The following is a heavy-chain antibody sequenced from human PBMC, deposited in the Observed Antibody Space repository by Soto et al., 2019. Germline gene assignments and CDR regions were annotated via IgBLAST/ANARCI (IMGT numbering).Heavy chain of an antibody. CDR3: AHGLPETIFGVLIRFDC. V-gene: IGHV3-23*01. CDR1: GFTFSSYV. D-gene: IGHD3-3*01. J-gene: IGHJ5*01. CDR2: ISASGSTT. Sequence: GGSLRLSCAASGFTFSSYVMSWVRQAPGKWLEWVSSISASGSTTYYADSVKGRFTISRDNSKSTLYLQMNNLRAEDTAVYYCAHGLPETIFGVLIRFDCWGQGXLVTVYS.